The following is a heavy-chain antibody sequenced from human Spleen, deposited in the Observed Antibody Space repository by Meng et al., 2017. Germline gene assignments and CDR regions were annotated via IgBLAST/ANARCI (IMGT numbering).Heavy chain of an antibody. D-gene: IGHD6-13*01. CDR2: ISSSSSYI. CDR3: ARDRSSSWYNDY. CDR1: GFTFSSYS. V-gene: IGHV3-21*01. Sequence: GESLKISCAASGFTFSSYSMNWVRQAPGKGLEWVSSISSSSSYIYYADSVKGRFTISRDNAKNSLYLQMNSLRAEDTAVYYCARDRSSSWYNDYWGQGTLVTVSS. J-gene: IGHJ4*02.